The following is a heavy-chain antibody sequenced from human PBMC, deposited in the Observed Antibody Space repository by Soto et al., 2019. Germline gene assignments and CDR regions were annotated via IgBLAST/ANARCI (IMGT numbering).Heavy chain of an antibody. CDR3: ARRNIWSGYYVFDY. J-gene: IGHJ4*02. CDR2: IYYSGTT. D-gene: IGHD3-3*01. Sequence: SETLSLTCTVSGGSISNYYWSWIRQPPEKGLEWIGYIYYSGTTKYNPSLKSRVAISVDTSKNQFSLKLSSVTAADTAVYYCARRNIWSGYYVFDYWGQGTLVTVSS. V-gene: IGHV4-59*01. CDR1: GGSISNYY.